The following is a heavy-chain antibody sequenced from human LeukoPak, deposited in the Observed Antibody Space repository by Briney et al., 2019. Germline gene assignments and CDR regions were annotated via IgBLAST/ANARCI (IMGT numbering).Heavy chain of an antibody. Sequence: GGSLRLSCAVSGFTFSSYWMHWVRQAPGKGLVWVSRINSDGSSTSYADSVKGRFTISRDNAKNTLYLQMNSLRAEDTAVYYCARRIAVAGNFDYWGQGTLVTVSS. D-gene: IGHD6-19*01. CDR1: GFTFSSYW. J-gene: IGHJ4*02. CDR3: ARRIAVAGNFDY. CDR2: INSDGSST. V-gene: IGHV3-74*01.